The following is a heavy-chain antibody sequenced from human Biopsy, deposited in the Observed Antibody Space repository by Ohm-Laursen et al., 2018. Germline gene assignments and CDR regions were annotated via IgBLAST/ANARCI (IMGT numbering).Heavy chain of an antibody. CDR3: AKHGSGWTGDDAVHI. CDR2: INHSGRT. CDR1: GESFNGYY. J-gene: IGHJ3*02. Sequence: SETLSLTCPVYGESFNGYYWSWIRQTPGKGLEWIGEINHSGRTNYNPSLKSRVTISVDTSKNQISLKVTSVTAADTAVYYCAKHGSGWTGDDAVHIWGQGTMVTVSS. D-gene: IGHD6-19*01. V-gene: IGHV4-34*01.